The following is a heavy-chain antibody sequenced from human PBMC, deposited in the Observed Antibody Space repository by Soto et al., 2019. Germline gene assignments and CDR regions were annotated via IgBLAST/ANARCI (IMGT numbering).Heavy chain of an antibody. D-gene: IGHD3-22*01. CDR1: VSTFSSYA. Sequence: VTVSCKASVSTFSSYAISWVRQAPGQGLEWMGGIIPIFGTANYAQKFQGRVTITADESTSTAYMELSSLRSEDTAVYYCARVVDYDSSGAPRYFQHWGQGTLVTVSS. V-gene: IGHV1-69*13. CDR3: ARVVDYDSSGAPRYFQH. CDR2: IIPIFGTA. J-gene: IGHJ1*01.